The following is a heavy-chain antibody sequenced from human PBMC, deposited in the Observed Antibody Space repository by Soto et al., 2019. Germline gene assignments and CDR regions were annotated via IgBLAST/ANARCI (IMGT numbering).Heavy chain of an antibody. CDR2: ISYDGSNK. J-gene: IGHJ6*02. CDR1: GFTFSSYA. Sequence: GGSLRLSCAASGFTFSSYAMHWVRQAPGKGLEWVAVISYDGSNKYYADSVKGRFTISRDNSKNTLYLQMNSLRAEDTAVYYCARDESLRYYYYGMDVWGQGTTVTVSS. CDR3: ARDESLRYYYYGMDV. V-gene: IGHV3-30-3*01.